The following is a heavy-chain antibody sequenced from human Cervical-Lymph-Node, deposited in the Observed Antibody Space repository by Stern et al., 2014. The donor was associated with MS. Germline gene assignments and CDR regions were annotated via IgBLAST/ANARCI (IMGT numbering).Heavy chain of an antibody. J-gene: IGHJ4*02. CDR1: GGTFTTYA. D-gene: IGHD3-10*01. Sequence: MKLVESGAEVKKPGSSVKVSCKASGGTFTTYAIHWVRQAPGQGLARMGGITPFFGTVNSARTFQGRGTITADETTRKAYMQGRSLQSDDTAIYYCTRYTGSFYSWGQGTLVTVSS. V-gene: IGHV1-69*01. CDR3: TRYTGSFYS. CDR2: ITPFFGTV.